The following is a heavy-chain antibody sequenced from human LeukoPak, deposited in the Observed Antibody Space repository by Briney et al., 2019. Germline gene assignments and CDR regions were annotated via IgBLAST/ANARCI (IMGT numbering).Heavy chain of an antibody. J-gene: IGHJ4*02. D-gene: IGHD3-22*01. V-gene: IGHV3-9*01. CDR2: ISWNSGSI. CDR1: GFTFDDYA. Sequence: GGSLRLSCAASGFTFDDYAMHWVRQAPGKGLEWVSGISWNSGSIGYADSVKGRFTISRDNAKNSLYLQMNSLRAEDTALYYCAKDKGGRYDSSGYYYGVMDYWGQGTLVTVSS. CDR3: AKDKGGRYDSSGYYYGVMDY.